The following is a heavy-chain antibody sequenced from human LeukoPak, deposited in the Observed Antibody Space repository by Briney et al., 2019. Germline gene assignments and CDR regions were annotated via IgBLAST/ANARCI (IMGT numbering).Heavy chain of an antibody. CDR3: ARDSRLFQQLVQNWFDP. D-gene: IGHD6-13*01. Sequence: GASVKVSCKASGYTFTSYGISWVRQAPGQGLEWMGWINPNSGGTNYAQKFQGRVTMTRDTSISTAYMELSRLRSDDTAVYYCARDSRLFQQLVQNWFDPWGQGTLVTVSS. CDR1: GYTFTSYG. CDR2: INPNSGGT. V-gene: IGHV1-2*02. J-gene: IGHJ5*02.